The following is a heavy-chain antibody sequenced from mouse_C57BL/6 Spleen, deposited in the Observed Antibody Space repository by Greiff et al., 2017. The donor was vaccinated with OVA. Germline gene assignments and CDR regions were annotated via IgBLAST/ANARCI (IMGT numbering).Heavy chain of an antibody. CDR3: ARRDYFDY. Sequence: QVQLQQPGAELVRPGTSVKLSCKASGYTFTSYWMHWVTQRPGQGLEWIGVIDPSDSYTNYNQNFTGTATLTVDTSSSTAYMQLSSLTSEDSAVYYWARRDYFDYWGQGTTLTVSS. CDR1: GYTFTSYW. V-gene: IGHV1-59*01. CDR2: IDPSDSYT. J-gene: IGHJ2*01.